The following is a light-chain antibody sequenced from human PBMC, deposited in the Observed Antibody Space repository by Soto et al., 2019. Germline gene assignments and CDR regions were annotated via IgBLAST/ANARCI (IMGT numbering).Light chain of an antibody. V-gene: IGKV3-15*01. CDR2: GAS. J-gene: IGKJ1*01. CDR1: QSVSSN. Sequence: ETVMTQSPATLSVSPGERVTLSFGASQSVSSNLAWYQQKPGQAPRLLIYGASTRATGIPARFSGSGSGTEFTLTISSLQSEDFAVYYCQQYNNWLWTFGQGTKVDIK. CDR3: QQYNNWLWT.